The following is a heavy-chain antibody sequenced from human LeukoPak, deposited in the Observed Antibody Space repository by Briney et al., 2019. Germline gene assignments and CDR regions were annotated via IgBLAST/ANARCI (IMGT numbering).Heavy chain of an antibody. CDR1: GGSFSGYY. Sequence: ETLSLTCAVYGGSFSGYYWSWIRQPPGKGLEWVSSISGSGGSTHYADSVKGRFTISRDNSKNTLFLQMNSLRAEDTAVYYCAKDLSYWYFDLWGRGTLVTVSS. CDR2: ISGSGGST. J-gene: IGHJ2*01. V-gene: IGHV3-23*01. CDR3: AKDLSYWYFDL.